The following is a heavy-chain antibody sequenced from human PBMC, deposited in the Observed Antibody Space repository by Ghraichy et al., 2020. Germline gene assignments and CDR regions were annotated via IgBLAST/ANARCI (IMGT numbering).Heavy chain of an antibody. Sequence: SQTLSLTCTVSGGSLRNYYWSWIRQPPGKGLEWIGYIYYSGSTNYNPSLESRVTMSVDTPKNLFSLTLRSVTAADAAMYYCARVNGYDFIWGGFYYDYWGLGTLVTVSS. CDR1: GGSLRNYY. CDR3: ARVNGYDFIWGGFYYDY. V-gene: IGHV4-59*01. D-gene: IGHD3-16*01. J-gene: IGHJ4*02. CDR2: IYYSGST.